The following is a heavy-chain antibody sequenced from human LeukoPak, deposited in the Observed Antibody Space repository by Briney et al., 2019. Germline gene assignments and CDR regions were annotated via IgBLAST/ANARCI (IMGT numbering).Heavy chain of an antibody. CDR3: ARAGQVIGYSSSWYGPYYYYGMDV. D-gene: IGHD6-13*01. J-gene: IGHJ6*02. V-gene: IGHV1-46*01. CDR2: INPSGGST. Sequence: GASVKVSCKASGYTFTSYYMHWVRQAPGQGLEWMGIINPSGGSTSYAQKFQGRVTMTRDTSISTAYMELSRLRSDDTAVYYCARAGQVIGYSSSWYGPYYYYGMDVWGQGTTVTVSS. CDR1: GYTFTSYY.